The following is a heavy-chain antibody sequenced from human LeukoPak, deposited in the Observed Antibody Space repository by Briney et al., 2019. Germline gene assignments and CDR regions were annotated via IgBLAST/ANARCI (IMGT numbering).Heavy chain of an antibody. CDR2: ISSSSSYI. CDR1: GFTFSSYS. D-gene: IGHD3-3*02. V-gene: IGHV3-21*01. J-gene: IGHJ3*02. CDR3: ARVTSLGCAFDI. Sequence: GGSLRLSCAASGFTFSSYSMNWVRQAPGKGLEWVSSISSSSSYIYYADSVKGRFTISRDNAKNSLYLQMNSLRAEDTAVYYCARVTSLGCAFDIWGQGTMVTVSS.